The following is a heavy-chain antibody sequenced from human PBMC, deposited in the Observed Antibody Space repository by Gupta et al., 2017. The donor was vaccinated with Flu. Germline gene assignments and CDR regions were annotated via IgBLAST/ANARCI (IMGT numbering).Heavy chain of an antibody. CDR3: ARGHWDN. J-gene: IGHJ4*02. CDR2: ISSSAVT. V-gene: IGHV3-48*03. Sequence: EVLLFVSGGGLVQPGGFLRLACTASRFDFNSYEMSWVRQAPGRGLEWVAFISSSAVTYYTDPVRGRFTISRDNANNLLYLQMSSLRGEDTAVYYCARGHWDNWGQGTLVTVSS. CDR1: RFDFNSYE.